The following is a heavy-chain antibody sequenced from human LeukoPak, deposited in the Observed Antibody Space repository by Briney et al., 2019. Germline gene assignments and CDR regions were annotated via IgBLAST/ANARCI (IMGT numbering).Heavy chain of an antibody. Sequence: GGSLRLSCAASGFTFSSYSMSWVRQAPGKGLEWVSSISSSSSYIYYADSVKGRFTISRDNAKNSLYLQMNSLRAEDTAVYYCARDCSGGSCYSEWFDPWGQGTLVTVSS. D-gene: IGHD2-15*01. CDR2: ISSSSSYI. CDR3: ARDCSGGSCYSEWFDP. V-gene: IGHV3-21*01. J-gene: IGHJ5*02. CDR1: GFTFSSYS.